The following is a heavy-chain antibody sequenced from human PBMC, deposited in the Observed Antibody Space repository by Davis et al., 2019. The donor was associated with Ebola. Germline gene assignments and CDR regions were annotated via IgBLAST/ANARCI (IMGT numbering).Heavy chain of an antibody. CDR3: SREQGGVYYYYGMDV. J-gene: IGHJ6*02. CDR2: INAGNGNT. Sequence: ASVKVSCKASGYTFTSYAMHWVRQAPGQRLEWMGWINAGNGNTKYSQKFQGRVTITRDTSASTAYMELSSLRSEDTAVYYCSREQGGVYYYYGMDVWGQGTTVTVSS. CDR1: GYTFTSYA. V-gene: IGHV1-3*01.